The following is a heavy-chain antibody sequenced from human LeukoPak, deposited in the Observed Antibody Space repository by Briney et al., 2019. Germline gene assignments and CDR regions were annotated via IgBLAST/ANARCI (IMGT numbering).Heavy chain of an antibody. CDR2: IYYSGST. CDR3: SGNYYYYGMDV. D-gene: IGHD1-1*01. Sequence: SETLSLTCTVSGGSISSYYWSWIRQPPGTGLEWIGYIYYSGSTNYNPSLKSRVTISVDTSKNQFSLKLSSVTAADTAVYCCSGNYYYYGMDVWGKGTTVTVSS. V-gene: IGHV4-59*01. J-gene: IGHJ6*04. CDR1: GGSISSYY.